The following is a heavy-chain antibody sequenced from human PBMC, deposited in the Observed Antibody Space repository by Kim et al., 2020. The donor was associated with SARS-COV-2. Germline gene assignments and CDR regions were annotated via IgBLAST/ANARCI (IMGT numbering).Heavy chain of an antibody. CDR1: GFTFSSYA. J-gene: IGHJ1*01. CDR2: ISGSGGNT. CDR3: AKARVGSGDYPGYFQH. D-gene: IGHD3-22*01. Sequence: GGSLRLSCAASGFTFSSYAMSWVRQAPGKGLEWVSAISGSGGNTYYADSVKGRFTISRDNSKNTLYLQMNSLRAEDTAVYYCAKARVGSGDYPGYFQHSGPGTLVSVSP. V-gene: IGHV3-23*01.